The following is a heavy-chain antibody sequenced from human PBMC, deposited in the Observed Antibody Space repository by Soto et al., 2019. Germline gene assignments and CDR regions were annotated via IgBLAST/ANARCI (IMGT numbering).Heavy chain of an antibody. D-gene: IGHD2-2*01. V-gene: IGHV3-33*06. J-gene: IGHJ3*02. CDR3: AKDRHCSSANCLAAFDI. CDR2: ICYDGSCK. Sequence: PGGSLRLSCAASGFTFSSYGMHWVRQAPGKGLEWVAVICYDGSCKYYADSVKGRFTISRDNSKNTLFMQMNSLRAEDTAMYYCAKDRHCSSANCLAAFDIWGQGIMVTVSS. CDR1: GFTFSSYG.